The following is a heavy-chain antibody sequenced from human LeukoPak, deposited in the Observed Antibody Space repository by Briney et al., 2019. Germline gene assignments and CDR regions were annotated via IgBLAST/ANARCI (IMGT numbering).Heavy chain of an antibody. CDR1: GVTFSSHG. D-gene: IGHD6-13*01. J-gene: IGHJ4*02. CDR3: AKEGQTPYSSKFSFDY. CDR2: ISSGGTTT. V-gene: IGHV3-30*18. Sequence: PGRSLRLSCAASGVTFSSHGMHWVRQAPGKGLEWVAVISSGGTTTYYADSVKGRFIISRDNSKNTLYLQMNSLRIEDTAVCYCAKEGQTPYSSKFSFDYWGQGTLVTVSS.